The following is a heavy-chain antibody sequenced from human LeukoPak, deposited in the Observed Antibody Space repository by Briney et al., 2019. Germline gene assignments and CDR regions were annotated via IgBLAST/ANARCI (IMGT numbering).Heavy chain of an antibody. V-gene: IGHV4-59*08. J-gene: IGHJ3*02. CDR1: GGSISSYY. CDR3: ARRRKDNAFDI. D-gene: IGHD1-14*01. CDR2: IYYSGST. Sequence: SETLSLTCTVSGGSISSYYWSWIRQPAGEGLEWIGYIYYSGSTNYNPSLKSRVTISVDTSKNQFSLKLSSVTAADTAVYYCARRRKDNAFDIWGQGTMVTVSS.